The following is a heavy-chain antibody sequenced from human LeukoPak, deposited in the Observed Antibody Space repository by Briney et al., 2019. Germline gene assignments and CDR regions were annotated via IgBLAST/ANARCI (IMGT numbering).Heavy chain of an antibody. D-gene: IGHD5-18*01. V-gene: IGHV4-39*07. J-gene: IGHJ4*02. Sequence: SETLSLTCTVSGGSISSSSYYWGWIRQPPGKGLEWIGSIYYSGSTYYNPSLKSRVTISVDTSKNQFSLKLSSVTAADTAVYYCARGSAMGDHWGQGTLVTVSS. CDR3: ARGSAMGDH. CDR1: GGSISSSSYY. CDR2: IYYSGST.